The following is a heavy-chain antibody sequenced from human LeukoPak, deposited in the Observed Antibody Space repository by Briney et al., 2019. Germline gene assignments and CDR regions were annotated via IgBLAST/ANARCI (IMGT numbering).Heavy chain of an antibody. Sequence: PGGSLRLSCAASGFIVCSNHMTWVREAPGKGVEWVSVIHSGGTTYYADSVKGRFTISRDNSKNTLYLQMNSLRAEDTAVYYCARPDYDYWTGSLGGHYLDVWGKGTTVTVFS. D-gene: IGHD3-3*01. CDR1: GFIVCSNH. J-gene: IGHJ6*03. CDR3: ARPDYDYWTGSLGGHYLDV. CDR2: IHSGGTT. V-gene: IGHV3-53*01.